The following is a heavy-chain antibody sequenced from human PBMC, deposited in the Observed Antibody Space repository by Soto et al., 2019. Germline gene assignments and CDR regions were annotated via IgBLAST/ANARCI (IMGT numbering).Heavy chain of an antibody. Sequence: QVQLVQSGAEVKKPGASVKVSCKASGYTFTSYYMHWVRQAPGQGLECMGIINPSGGSTSYAQKFQGRVTMTRDTSTSTVYMELSSLRSEDTAVYYCARGGYCSGGSCPTRGAFDIWGQGTMVTVSS. V-gene: IGHV1-46*01. D-gene: IGHD2-15*01. J-gene: IGHJ3*02. CDR1: GYTFTSYY. CDR3: ARGGYCSGGSCPTRGAFDI. CDR2: INPSGGST.